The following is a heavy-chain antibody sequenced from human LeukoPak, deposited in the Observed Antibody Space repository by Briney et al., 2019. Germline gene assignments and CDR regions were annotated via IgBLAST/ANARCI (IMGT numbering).Heavy chain of an antibody. CDR1: GFSFNTYA. J-gene: IGHJ4*02. CDR2: ISGSGGST. D-gene: IGHD3-10*01. V-gene: IGHV3-23*01. CDR3: AKDGWY. Sequence: GGSLRLSCAASGFSFNTYAMTCVRQAPGKGLEWVSAISGSGGSTYYADSVKGRFAISIDNSNNMLYLQMNSLRAEDTAIYYCAKDGWYWGQGTLVTVSS.